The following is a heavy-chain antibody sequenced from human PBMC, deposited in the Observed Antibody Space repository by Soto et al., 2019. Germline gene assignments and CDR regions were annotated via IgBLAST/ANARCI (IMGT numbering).Heavy chain of an antibody. D-gene: IGHD6-19*01. CDR2: FDPEDGET. CDR1: GYTLTELS. CDR3: ATDSGIAVAGRLYYYGMDV. J-gene: IGHJ6*02. Sequence: GASVKVSCKVSGYTLTELSMHWVRQAPGKGLEWMGGFDPEDGETIYAQKFQGRVTMTEDTSTDTAYMEQSSLRSEDTAVYYCATDSGIAVAGRLYYYGMDVWGQGTTVTVSS. V-gene: IGHV1-24*01.